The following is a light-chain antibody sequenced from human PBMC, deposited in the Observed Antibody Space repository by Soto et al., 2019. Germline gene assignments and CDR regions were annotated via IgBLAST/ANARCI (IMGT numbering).Light chain of an antibody. V-gene: IGLV1-44*01. CDR1: SSNIGSNT. CDR3: AAWDDSLNGPV. CDR2: SNN. Sequence: QPVLTQPPSASGTPGQRVTISCSGSSSNIGSNTVNWYQQLPGTAPKLLIYSNNQRPSGVPDRFSGSKSGTSASLAISGLQSEDDADYYCAAWDDSLNGPVFGGGTKVTVL. J-gene: IGLJ2*01.